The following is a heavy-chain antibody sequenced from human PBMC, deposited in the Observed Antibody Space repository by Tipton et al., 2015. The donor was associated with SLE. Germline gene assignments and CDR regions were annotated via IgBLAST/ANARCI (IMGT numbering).Heavy chain of an antibody. CDR2: IYYSGST. V-gene: IGHV4-39*07. Sequence: TLSLTCTVSGGSISSSSYYWGWIRQPPGKGLEWIGSIYYSGSTYYNPSLKSRVTISVDTSKNQFSLKLSSVIAADTAVYYCARAGGGDSNWFDPWGQGTLVTVSS. CDR1: GGSISSSSYY. D-gene: IGHD2-21*01. J-gene: IGHJ5*02. CDR3: ARAGGGDSNWFDP.